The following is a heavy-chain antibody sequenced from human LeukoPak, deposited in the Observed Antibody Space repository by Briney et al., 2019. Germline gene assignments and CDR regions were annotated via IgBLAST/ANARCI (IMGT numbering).Heavy chain of an antibody. D-gene: IGHD3-22*01. Sequence: ASVKVSCKASGYTFTGYYMHWVRQAPGQGLEWMGIINPSGGSTSYARKFQGRVTMTRDTSTSTVYMELSSLRSEDTAVYYCAGHSSGYHLGYWGQGTLVTVSS. CDR3: AGHSSGYHLGY. CDR1: GYTFTGYY. J-gene: IGHJ4*02. CDR2: INPSGGST. V-gene: IGHV1-46*01.